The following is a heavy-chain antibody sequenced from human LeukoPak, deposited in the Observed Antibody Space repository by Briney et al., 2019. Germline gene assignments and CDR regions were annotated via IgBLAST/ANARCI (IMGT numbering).Heavy chain of an antibody. CDR1: GFTFSANS. J-gene: IGHJ4*02. V-gene: IGHV3-48*01. Sequence: GGSLGLSCGASGFTFSANSMKWVRQARGQGLVFVSYISSCSGTVYYADSVKGRFTISRDNAKNSLYLQMNNLRAEDTAVYYCARSTPIDYWGPGTLVTVSS. D-gene: IGHD2-15*01. CDR2: ISSCSGTV. CDR3: ARSTPIDY.